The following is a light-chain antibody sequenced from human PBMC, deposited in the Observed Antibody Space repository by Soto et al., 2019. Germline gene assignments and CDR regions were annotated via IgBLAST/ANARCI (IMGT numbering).Light chain of an antibody. J-gene: IGLJ3*02. CDR1: SSDVGTYNY. CDR3: TSFTRSSTWV. CDR2: EVI. V-gene: IGLV2-14*01. Sequence: QSALTQPASVSGSPGQSITISCTGTSSDVGTYNYVSWFQQHPGKAPKLIIYEVIDRPSGISNRFSGSKSGNTASLTISGLQAEDEADYYCTSFTRSSTWVFGGGTKPTVL.